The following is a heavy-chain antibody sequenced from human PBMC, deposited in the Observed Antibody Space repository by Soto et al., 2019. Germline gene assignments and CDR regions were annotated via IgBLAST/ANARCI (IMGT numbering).Heavy chain of an antibody. D-gene: IGHD2-15*01. CDR3: ARLGVVAATPRYYYYYGMDV. J-gene: IGHJ6*02. CDR2: INHSGST. V-gene: IGHV4-34*01. CDR1: CGSFSGYY. Sequence: SETLSLTCAVYCGSFSGYYWSWIRQPPGKGLEWIGEINHSGSTNYNPSLKSRVTISVDTSKNQFSLKLSSVTAADTAVYYCARLGVVAATPRYYYYYGMDVWGQGTTVTVSS.